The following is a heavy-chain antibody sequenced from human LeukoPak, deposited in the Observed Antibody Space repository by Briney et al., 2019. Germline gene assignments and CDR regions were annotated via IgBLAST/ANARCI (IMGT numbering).Heavy chain of an antibody. J-gene: IGHJ6*03. D-gene: IGHD4-23*01. CDR2: IRYDGSNK. CDR1: GFTFSSYG. CDR3: AGGNSDNRRYYYYMDV. V-gene: IGHV3-30*02. Sequence: GGSLRLSCAASGFTFSSYGMHWVRQAPGKGLEWVAFIRYDGSNKYYADSVKGRFTISRDNSKNTLYLQMNSLRAEDTAVYYCAGGNSDNRRYYYYMDVWGKGTTVTISS.